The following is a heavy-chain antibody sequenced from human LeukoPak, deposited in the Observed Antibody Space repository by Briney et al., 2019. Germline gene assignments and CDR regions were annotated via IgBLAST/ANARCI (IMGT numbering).Heavy chain of an antibody. CDR3: AKESDILTPYYYYYGMDV. D-gene: IGHD3-9*01. CDR1: GFTFSSYS. J-gene: IGHJ6*02. Sequence: GGSLRLSCAASGFTFSSYSMNWVRQAPGKGLEWVSYISSSSSTIYYADSVKGRFTISRDNAKNSLYLQMNSLRAEDTAVYYCAKESDILTPYYYYYGMDVWGQGTTVTVSS. CDR2: ISSSSSTI. V-gene: IGHV3-48*01.